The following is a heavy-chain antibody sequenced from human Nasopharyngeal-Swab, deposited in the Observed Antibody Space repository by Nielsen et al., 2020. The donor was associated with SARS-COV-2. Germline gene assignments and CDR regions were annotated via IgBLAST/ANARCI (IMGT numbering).Heavy chain of an antibody. CDR2: IYYSGST. V-gene: IGHV4-31*03. D-gene: IGHD6-19*01. Sequence: SETLSLTCTLSGGSISSGGYYWSWIRQHPGKGLEWIGYIYYSGSTYYNPSLKSRVTISVDTSKHQFSLKLSSVTAADTAVYYCARSPRLLFSSGPNWFDPWGQGALVTVSS. J-gene: IGHJ5*02. CDR1: GGSISSGGYY. CDR3: ARSPRLLFSSGPNWFDP.